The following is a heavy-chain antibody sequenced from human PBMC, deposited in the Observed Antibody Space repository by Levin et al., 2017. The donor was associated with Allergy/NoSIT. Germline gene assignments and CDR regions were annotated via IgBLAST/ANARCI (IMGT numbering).Heavy chain of an antibody. D-gene: IGHD6-13*01. CDR1: GGSISSYY. J-gene: IGHJ4*02. CDR3: ARRAIAADSGFDY. Sequence: NASETLSLTCTVSGGSISSYYWSWIRQPPGKGLEWIGYIYYSGSTNYNPSLKSRVTISVDTSKNQFSLKLSSVTAADTAVYYCARRAIAADSGFDYWGQGTLVTVSS. V-gene: IGHV4-59*01. CDR2: IYYSGST.